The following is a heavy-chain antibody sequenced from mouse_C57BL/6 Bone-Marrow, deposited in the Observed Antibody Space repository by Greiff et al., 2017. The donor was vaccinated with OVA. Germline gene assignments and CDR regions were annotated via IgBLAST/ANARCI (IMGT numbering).Heavy chain of an antibody. CDR2: IYPRSGNT. CDR3: ATYYSNYRLAMDY. Sequence: LQESGAELARPGASVKLSCKASGYTFTSYGISWVKQRTGQGLEWIGEIYPRSGNTYYNEKFKGKATLTADKSSSTAYMELRSLTSEDSAVYFCATYYSNYRLAMDYWGQGTSVTVSS. CDR1: GYTFTSYG. V-gene: IGHV1-81*01. J-gene: IGHJ4*01. D-gene: IGHD2-5*01.